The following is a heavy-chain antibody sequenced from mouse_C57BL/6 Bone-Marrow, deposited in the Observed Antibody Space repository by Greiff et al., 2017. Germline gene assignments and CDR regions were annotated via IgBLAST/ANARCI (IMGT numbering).Heavy chain of an antibody. J-gene: IGHJ4*01. D-gene: IGHD1-1*01. CDR2: IWSGGST. V-gene: IGHV2-2*01. CDR3: ASYYFYAMDY. Sequence: VKLQESGPGLVQPSQSLSITCTVSGFSLTSYGVHWVRQSPGKGLEWLGVIWSGGSTDYNAAFISRLSISKDNSKSQVFFKMNSLQADDTAIYYCASYYFYAMDYWGQGTSVTVSS. CDR1: GFSLTSYG.